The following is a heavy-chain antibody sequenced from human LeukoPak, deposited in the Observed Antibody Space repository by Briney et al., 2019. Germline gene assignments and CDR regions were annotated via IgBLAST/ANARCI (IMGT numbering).Heavy chain of an antibody. CDR3: ARITFVVEGYGMDV. Sequence: SETLSLTCTVSGGSISSSSYYWGWIRQPPGKGLEWIGSIYYSGSTYYNPSLKSRVTISVDTSKNQFSLKLSSVTAADTAVYYCARITFVVEGYGMDVWGQGTTVTVSS. J-gene: IGHJ6*02. CDR1: GGSISSSSYY. D-gene: IGHD2-21*01. V-gene: IGHV4-39*07. CDR2: IYYSGST.